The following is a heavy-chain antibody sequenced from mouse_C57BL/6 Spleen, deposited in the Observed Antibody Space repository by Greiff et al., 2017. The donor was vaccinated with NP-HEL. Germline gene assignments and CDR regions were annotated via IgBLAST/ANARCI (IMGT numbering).Heavy chain of an antibody. V-gene: IGHV1-26*01. CDR3: AGFYYYGSSPCY. Sequence: VQLQQSGPELVKPGASVKISCKASGYTFTDYYMNWVKQSHGKSLEWIGDINPNNGGTSYNQKFKGKATLTVDKSSSTAYMELRSLTSEDSAVYYCAGFYYYGSSPCYWGKGTTLTVSS. D-gene: IGHD1-1*01. CDR2: INPNNGGT. J-gene: IGHJ2*01. CDR1: GYTFTDYY.